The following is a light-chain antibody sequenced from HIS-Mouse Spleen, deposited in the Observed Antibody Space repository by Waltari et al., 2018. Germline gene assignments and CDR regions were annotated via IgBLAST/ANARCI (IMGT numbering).Light chain of an antibody. CDR1: SSDVGGYNY. CDR2: HVS. V-gene: IGLV2-11*01. Sequence: QSALTQPRSVSGSPGQSVTISCTGTSSDVGGYNYVSWYQQHPGKAPKLMIYHVSKRPSGVPDRFSGSKSGNTASLTISGLQAEDEADYYCCSYAGSYPVVFGGGTKLTVL. CDR3: CSYAGSYPVV. J-gene: IGLJ2*01.